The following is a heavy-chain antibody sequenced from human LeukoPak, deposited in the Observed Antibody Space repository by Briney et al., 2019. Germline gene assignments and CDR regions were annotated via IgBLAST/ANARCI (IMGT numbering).Heavy chain of an antibody. CDR2: INPNSGGT. V-gene: IGHV1-2*06. J-gene: IGHJ4*02. D-gene: IGHD3-22*01. CDR1: GYTFTGYY. Sequence: ASVKVSCKASGYTFTGYYMHWVRQAPGQGLEWMGRINPNSGGTNYAQKFQGRVTMTRDTSISTAYMELSRLRSDDTAVYYCARDNYYYDSSGYNDYWGQGTLVTVSS. CDR3: ARDNYYYDSSGYNDY.